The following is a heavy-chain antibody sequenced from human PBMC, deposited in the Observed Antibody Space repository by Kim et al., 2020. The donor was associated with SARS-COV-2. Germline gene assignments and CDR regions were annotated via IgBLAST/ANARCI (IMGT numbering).Heavy chain of an antibody. CDR2: INAGNGNT. CDR1: GYTFTSYA. CDR3: ARDLRDSVRVRGVIRRDNWFDP. J-gene: IGHJ5*02. Sequence: ASVKVSCKASGYTFTSYAMHWVRQAPGQRLEWMGWINAGNGNTKYSQKFQGRVTITRDTSASTAYMELSSLRSEDTAVYYCARDLRDSVRVRGVIRRDNWFDPWGQGTLVTVSS. V-gene: IGHV1-3*01. D-gene: IGHD3-10*01.